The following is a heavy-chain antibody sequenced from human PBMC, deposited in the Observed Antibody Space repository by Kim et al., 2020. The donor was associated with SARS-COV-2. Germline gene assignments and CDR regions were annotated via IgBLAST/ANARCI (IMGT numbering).Heavy chain of an antibody. Sequence: GGSLRLSCAASGFTFSSYGMHWVRQAPGKGLEWVAVISYDGSNKYYADSVKGRFTISRDNSKNTLYLQMNSLRAEDTAVYYCARGPQRWLQYFDYWGQGTLVTVSS. CDR2: ISYDGSNK. CDR3: ARGPQRWLQYFDY. CDR1: GFTFSSYG. D-gene: IGHD5-12*01. V-gene: IGHV3-33*05. J-gene: IGHJ4*02.